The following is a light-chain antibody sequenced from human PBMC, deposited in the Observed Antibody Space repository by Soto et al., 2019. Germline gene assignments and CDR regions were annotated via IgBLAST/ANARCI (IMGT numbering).Light chain of an antibody. CDR3: SSYAASNNFYFV. CDR2: EVT. Sequence: QSALTQPPSASGSPGQSVTISCTGTSSDVGGYNYVSWYQQYPGRAPKLMIYEVTKRPAGVPDRFSGSKSGNTASLTVSGLQAEDEADEDCSSYAASNNFYFVFGGGTKVTVL. CDR1: SSDVGGYNY. V-gene: IGLV2-8*01. J-gene: IGLJ3*02.